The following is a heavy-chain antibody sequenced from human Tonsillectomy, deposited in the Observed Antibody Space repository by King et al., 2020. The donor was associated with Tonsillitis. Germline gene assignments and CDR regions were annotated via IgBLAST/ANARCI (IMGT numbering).Heavy chain of an antibody. CDR1: GFTFGDYA. CDR2: IRSKAYGGTT. J-gene: IGHJ5*02. Sequence: LVESGGGLVQPGRSLRLSCTASGFTFGDYAMSWFRQAPGKGLEWVGFIRSKAYGGTTEYAASVKGRFTISRDDSKSIAYLQMNSLKTEDTAVYYLTRGGTFPYCGGDCYSSWGQGTLVTVSS. D-gene: IGHD2-21*02. V-gene: IGHV3-49*03. CDR3: TRGGTFPYCGGDCYSS.